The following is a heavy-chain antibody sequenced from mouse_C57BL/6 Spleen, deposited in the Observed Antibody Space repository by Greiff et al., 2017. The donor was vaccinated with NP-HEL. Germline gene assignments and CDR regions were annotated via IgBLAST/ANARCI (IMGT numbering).Heavy chain of an antibody. V-gene: IGHV1-50*01. D-gene: IGHD2-4*01. CDR2: IDPSDSYT. J-gene: IGHJ2*01. CDR3: ARWVPYSDYERARDYFDY. CDR1: GYTFTSYW. Sequence: QVQLQQPGAELVKPGASVKLSCKASGYTFTSYWMQWVKQRPGQGLEWIGEIDPSDSYTNYNQKFKGKATLTVDTSSSTAYMQLSSLTSEDAAVYYYARWVPYSDYERARDYFDYWGQGTTLTVSS.